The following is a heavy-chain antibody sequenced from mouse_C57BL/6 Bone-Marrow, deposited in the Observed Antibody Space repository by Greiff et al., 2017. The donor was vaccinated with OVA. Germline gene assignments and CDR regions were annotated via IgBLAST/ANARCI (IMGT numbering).Heavy chain of an antibody. CDR3: ARRYYYGSSYVYFDY. J-gene: IGHJ2*01. CDR1: GYTFTDYN. CDR2: INPNNGGT. V-gene: IGHV1-18*01. D-gene: IGHD1-1*01. Sequence: VQLQQSGPELVKPGASVKIPCKASGYTFTDYNMDWVKQSHGKSLEWIGDINPNNGGTIYNQKFKGKATLTVDKSSSTAYMELRSLTSEDTAVYYCARRYYYGSSYVYFDYWGQGTTLTVSS.